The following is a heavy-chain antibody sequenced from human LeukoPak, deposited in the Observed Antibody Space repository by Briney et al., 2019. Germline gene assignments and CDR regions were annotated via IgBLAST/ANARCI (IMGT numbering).Heavy chain of an antibody. CDR1: GLTFSNYE. CDR3: ARGGYRSDWFDP. J-gene: IGHJ5*02. CDR2: IGSSRNAI. V-gene: IGHV3-48*03. D-gene: IGHD1-1*01. Sequence: GGSLRLSCAASGLTFSNYEMNWVRQAPGKGLEWVAYIGSSRNAIYYEDSVKGRFTISRDNAKNSLYLQMNSLRADDTAVYYCARGGYRSDWFDPWGQGTLVTVSS.